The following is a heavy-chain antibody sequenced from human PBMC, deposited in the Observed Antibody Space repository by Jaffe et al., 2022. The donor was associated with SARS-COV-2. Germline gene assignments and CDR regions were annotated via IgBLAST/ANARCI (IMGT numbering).Heavy chain of an antibody. CDR3: ARDSRSDIYSSGWYGFDY. CDR1: GFTVTSNY. D-gene: IGHD6-19*01. J-gene: IGHJ4*02. V-gene: IGHV3-53*01. Sequence: EVQLVESGGGLIQPGGSLRLSCAASGFTVTSNYMSWVRQAPGKGLEWVSVIYSGGSAYYADSVKGRFTISRDSSKNTLYLQMNSLRAEDTAVYYCARDSRSDIYSSGWYGFDYWGQGTLVTVSS. CDR2: IYSGGSA.